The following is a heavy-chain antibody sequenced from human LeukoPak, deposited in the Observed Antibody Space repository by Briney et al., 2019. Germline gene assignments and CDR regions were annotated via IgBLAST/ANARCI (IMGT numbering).Heavy chain of an antibody. V-gene: IGHV3-15*07. J-gene: IGHJ4*02. CDR2: IKSKADGGTA. CDR3: TTLRYFDWLLSYYFDF. D-gene: IGHD3-9*01. CDR1: TITFSNVW. Sequence: GGSLRLSCGASTITFSNVWMNWVRQAPGKGLEWVARIKSKADGGTADYAAPVKGRFTISRDDSQNTLYLQMNSLKSEDTAVYYCTTLRYFDWLLSYYFDFWGQGTLVTVSS.